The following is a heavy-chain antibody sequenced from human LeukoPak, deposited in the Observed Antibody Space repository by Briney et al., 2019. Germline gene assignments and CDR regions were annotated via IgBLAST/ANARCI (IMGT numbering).Heavy chain of an antibody. V-gene: IGHV4-59*01. CDR2: IYYSGST. CDR3: AREPPKSPTQGFDI. J-gene: IGHJ3*02. CDR1: GGSISSYY. Sequence: SETLSLTCTVSGGSISSYYWSWIRHPPGRGLEWIGYIYYSGSTNYNPSLKSRVTISVDTSKNQFSLKLSSVTAADTAVYYCAREPPKSPTQGFDIWGQGTMVTVSS.